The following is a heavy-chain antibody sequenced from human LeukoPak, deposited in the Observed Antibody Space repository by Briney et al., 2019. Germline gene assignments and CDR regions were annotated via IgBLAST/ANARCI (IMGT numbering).Heavy chain of an antibody. J-gene: IGHJ4*02. CDR1: GFTVSGHP. CDR3: AKGSYYDSSGSFYFDY. Sequence: GGSLRLSCAASGFTVSGHPMSWVRQAPGKGLEWVSGISGSGDNTYYADSVKGRFTISRDNSKNTLYVRVNSLGTEDTAAYYCAKGSYYDSSGSFYFDYWGQGTLVTVSS. D-gene: IGHD3-22*01. V-gene: IGHV3-23*01. CDR2: ISGSGDNT.